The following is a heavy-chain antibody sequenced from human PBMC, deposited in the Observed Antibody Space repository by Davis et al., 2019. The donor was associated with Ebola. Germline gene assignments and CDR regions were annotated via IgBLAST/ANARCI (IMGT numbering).Heavy chain of an antibody. Sequence: PGGSLRLSCAVYGGSFSGYYWSWIRQPPGKGLEWIGEINHSGSTNYNPSLKSRVTISVDTSKNQFSLKLSSVTAADTAVYYCARDTKAQYYYYGMDVWGQGTTVTVSS. CDR2: INHSGST. D-gene: IGHD3-3*01. CDR3: ARDTKAQYYYYGMDV. V-gene: IGHV4-34*01. J-gene: IGHJ6*02. CDR1: GGSFSGYY.